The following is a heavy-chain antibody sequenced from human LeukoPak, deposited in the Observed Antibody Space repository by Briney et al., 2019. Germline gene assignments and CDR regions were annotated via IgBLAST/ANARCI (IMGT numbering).Heavy chain of an antibody. J-gene: IGHJ5*02. CDR1: GGSISSYC. V-gene: IGHV4-59*01. Sequence: SETLSLTCTVSGGSISSYCWSWIRQPPGKGLEWIGYIYYSGSTNYNPSLKSRVTISVDTSKNQFSLKLSSVTAADTAVYYCARAAQRYCSSTSCPPGWFDPWGQGTLVTVSS. CDR2: IYYSGST. D-gene: IGHD2-2*01. CDR3: ARAAQRYCSSTSCPPGWFDP.